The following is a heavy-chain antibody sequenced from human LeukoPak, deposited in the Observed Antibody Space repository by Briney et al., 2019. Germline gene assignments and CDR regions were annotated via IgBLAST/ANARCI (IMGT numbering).Heavy chain of an antibody. CDR2: INPNSGGT. Sequence: ASVKVSCKASGYTFTGYYMHWVRQAPGQGLEWMGWINPNSGGTNYAQKFQGRVTITRDTSISTAYMELSRLRSDDTAVYYCATGRYCTNGVCSYLLAYWGPGTLVTVSS. CDR3: ATGRYCTNGVCSYLLAY. J-gene: IGHJ4*02. CDR1: GYTFTGYY. D-gene: IGHD2-8*01. V-gene: IGHV1-2*02.